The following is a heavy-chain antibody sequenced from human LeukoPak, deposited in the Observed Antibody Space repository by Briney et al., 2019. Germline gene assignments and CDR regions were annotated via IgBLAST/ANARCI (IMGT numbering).Heavy chain of an antibody. CDR2: INPNSGGT. CDR1: GYTFTGYY. CDR3: ARASLDGYNSYYYYMDV. J-gene: IGHJ6*03. D-gene: IGHD5-24*01. Sequence: ASVKVSCKASGYTFTGYYMHWVRQAPGQGLEWIGWINPNSGGTNYAQKFQGRVTMTRDTSISTAYMELSRLRSDDTAVYYCARASLDGYNSYYYYMDVWGKGTTVTVSS. V-gene: IGHV1-2*02.